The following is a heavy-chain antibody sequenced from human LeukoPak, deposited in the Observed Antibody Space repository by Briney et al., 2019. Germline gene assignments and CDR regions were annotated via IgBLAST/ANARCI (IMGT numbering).Heavy chain of an antibody. D-gene: IGHD7-27*01. V-gene: IGHV3-30*02. CDR1: GFTFSSYG. CDR3: AKLGINYYYMDV. CDR2: IRYDGNDK. Sequence: PWGSLRLSCAASGFTFSSYGMHRVGRTPGKGLECVAFIRYDGNDKYFADSVKGRFTVSRDNSKNTLYLQMNNLRAEDTAVYYCAKLGINYYYMDVWGKGTTVTISS. J-gene: IGHJ6*03.